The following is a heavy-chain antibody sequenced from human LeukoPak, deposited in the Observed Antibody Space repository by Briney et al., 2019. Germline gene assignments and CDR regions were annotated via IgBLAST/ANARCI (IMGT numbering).Heavy chain of an antibody. CDR2: IYTSGST. CDR1: GGSISSYY. V-gene: IGHV4-4*07. Sequence: SETLSLTCTVSGGSISSYYWSWVRQPAGKGLEWIARIYTSGSTNYNPSLKSRVTMSVDTSKNQFSLKLSSVTAADAAVYYCARDLYYYDSSGPFDYWGQGTLVTVSS. J-gene: IGHJ4*02. D-gene: IGHD3-22*01. CDR3: ARDLYYYDSSGPFDY.